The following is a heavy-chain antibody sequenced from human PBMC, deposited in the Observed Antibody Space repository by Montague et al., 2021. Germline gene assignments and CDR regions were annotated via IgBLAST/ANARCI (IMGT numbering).Heavy chain of an antibody. V-gene: IGHV4-39*07. CDR2: IHYSGNY. J-gene: IGHJ5*01. Sequence: SETLSLTCTVSGASITSNFYYWGWLRQSPGKGLEWIGSIHYSGNYFYHPSRKSPITMAVDTSKNQFSLKLNSVTAADTAVYYCAIAFSSWYGGWFDSWGQGTLVTVSS. CDR3: AIAFSSWYGGWFDS. D-gene: IGHD6-13*01. CDR1: GASITSNFYY.